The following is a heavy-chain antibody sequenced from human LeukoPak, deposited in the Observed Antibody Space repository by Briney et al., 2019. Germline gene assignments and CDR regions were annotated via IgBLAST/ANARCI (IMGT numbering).Heavy chain of an antibody. CDR1: GGSFSGYY. V-gene: IGHV4-34*01. Sequence: NPSETLSLTCAVYGGSFSGYYWSWIRQPPGKGLEWIGEINHSGSTNYNPSLKSRVTISVDTSKNQFSLKLSSVTAADTAVYYCARANQQLDAFDIWGQGTMVTVSS. CDR3: ARANQQLDAFDI. J-gene: IGHJ3*02. D-gene: IGHD6-13*01. CDR2: INHSGST.